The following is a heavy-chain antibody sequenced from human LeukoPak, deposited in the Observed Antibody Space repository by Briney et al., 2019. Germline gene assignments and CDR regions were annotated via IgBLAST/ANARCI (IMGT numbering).Heavy chain of an antibody. J-gene: IGHJ3*02. V-gene: IGHV3-23*01. CDR2: ISGSGDST. CDR3: ARATTPRVGALDI. CDR1: GFTFSIYA. Sequence: GGSLRLSCAASGFTFSIYAMSWVRQAPGKGLEWVSTISGSGDSTYYADSVKGRFTISRDNSKNTLYLQMSSLRAEDTAIYYCARATTPRVGALDIWGQGTMVTVSS. D-gene: IGHD4-17*01.